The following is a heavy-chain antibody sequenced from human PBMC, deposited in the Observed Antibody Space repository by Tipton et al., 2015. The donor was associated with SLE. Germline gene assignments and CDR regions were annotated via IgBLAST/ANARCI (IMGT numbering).Heavy chain of an antibody. CDR2: IYYSGST. D-gene: IGHD6-13*01. V-gene: IGHV4-61*08. CDR3: ARAPGSSSIDY. Sequence: TLSLTCTVSGGSISSGGYYWSWIRQHPGKGLEWIGYIYYSGSTNYNPSLKSRVTISVDTSKNQFSLKLSSVTAADTAVYYCARAPGSSSIDYWGQGTLVTVSS. J-gene: IGHJ4*02. CDR1: GGSISSGGYY.